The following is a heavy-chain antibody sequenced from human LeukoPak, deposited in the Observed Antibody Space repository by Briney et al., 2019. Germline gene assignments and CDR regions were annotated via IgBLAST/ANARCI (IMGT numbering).Heavy chain of an antibody. D-gene: IGHD2-15*01. CDR3: ARGRGYCSGGSCHYFDY. V-gene: IGHV3-48*01. Sequence: PGGSLRLSCAASGFTFSDYSMNWVRQSPGKGLEWVSYIISRGTTIYYADSVKGRFTISRGNAKNSLYLQMNSLRAEDTAVYYCARGRGYCSGGSCHYFDYWGQGTLVTVSS. CDR1: GFTFSDYS. J-gene: IGHJ4*02. CDR2: IISRGTTI.